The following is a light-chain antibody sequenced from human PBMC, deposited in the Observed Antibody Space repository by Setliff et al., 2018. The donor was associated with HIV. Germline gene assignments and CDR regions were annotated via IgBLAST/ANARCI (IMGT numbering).Light chain of an antibody. Sequence: QSVLTQPASVSGSPGQSITISCTGTSSDVGSFSLVSWYQQEPGKAPKLIIYEVTKRPPGISDRFSGSKSGNTASLSISGLQTEDEADYYCCSYASSQTYVFGIGTKVTVL. CDR2: EVT. J-gene: IGLJ1*01. CDR3: CSYASSQTYV. CDR1: SSDVGSFSL. V-gene: IGLV2-23*02.